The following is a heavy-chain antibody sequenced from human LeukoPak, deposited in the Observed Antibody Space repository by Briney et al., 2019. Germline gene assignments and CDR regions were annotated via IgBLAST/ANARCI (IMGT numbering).Heavy chain of an antibody. D-gene: IGHD4-17*01. V-gene: IGHV4-59*08. CDR1: GGSIGSYY. CDR3: ARVSDGDYFDY. J-gene: IGHJ4*02. Sequence: NPSETLSLTCTVSGGSIGSYYWSWIRQPPGKGLEWIGYIHYSGSTSYNPSLKSRVTISVDTSKNQFSLNLSSVTAADTAVYYCARVSDGDYFDYWGQGTLVTVSS. CDR2: IHYSGST.